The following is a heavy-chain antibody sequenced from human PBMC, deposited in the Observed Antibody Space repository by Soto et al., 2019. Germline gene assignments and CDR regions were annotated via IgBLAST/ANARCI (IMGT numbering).Heavy chain of an antibody. CDR3: ARDPPGIAAAGVGG. Sequence: GGSLRLSCAASGVTVSNNYMRWVRQAPGKGLEWVSPIYSGGDTHYADSVKGRFTISRDSSRNTLYLEMNSLRAEGTAVYYCARDPPGIAAAGVGGWGQGTLVTVSS. CDR2: IYSGGDT. V-gene: IGHV3-53*01. D-gene: IGHD6-13*01. CDR1: GVTVSNNY. J-gene: IGHJ4*02.